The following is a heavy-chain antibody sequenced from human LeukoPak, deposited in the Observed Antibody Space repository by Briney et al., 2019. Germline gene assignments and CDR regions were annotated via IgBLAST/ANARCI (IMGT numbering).Heavy chain of an antibody. Sequence: SETLSLTCAVYGGSFSGYYWSWIRQPPGKGLEWIGEISHSGSTNYNPSLKSRVTISVDTSKNQFSLKLSSVTAADTAVYYCARGEVVPAARTAYYFDYWGQGTLVTVSS. CDR1: GGSFSGYY. CDR2: ISHSGST. V-gene: IGHV4-34*01. J-gene: IGHJ4*02. D-gene: IGHD2-2*01. CDR3: ARGEVVPAARTAYYFDY.